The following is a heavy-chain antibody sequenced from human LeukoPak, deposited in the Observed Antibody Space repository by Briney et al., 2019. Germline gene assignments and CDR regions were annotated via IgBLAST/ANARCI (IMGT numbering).Heavy chain of an antibody. J-gene: IGHJ4*02. CDR1: GFTFADYV. D-gene: IGHD1-1*01. CDR2: VGGSDDTT. V-gene: IGHV3-23*01. Sequence: GGSLRLSCSASGFTFADYVMNWVRRTPGGGLQGSPTVGGSDDTTYYTDSVRGRFAISRDNFKNTVSLQMNSLRVEDTAVYYCAKVLYSVNNFNMIFDKWGQGTLVTVAS. CDR3: AKVLYSVNNFNMIFDK.